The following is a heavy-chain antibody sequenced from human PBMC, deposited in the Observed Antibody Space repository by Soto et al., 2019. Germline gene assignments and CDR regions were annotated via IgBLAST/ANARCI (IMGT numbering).Heavy chain of an antibody. CDR1: GYTFSTYG. D-gene: IGHD3-3*01. Sequence: QVQLVQSGAEVKKPGASVKVSCKASGYTFSTYGFSWVRQAPGQGLAWMGWIGAHNYDTTYAQNFQGRVTMTTDTSTTTSYMELRSLTSDDTAVYFCARDWRGAEGFDPWGQGTLVTVSS. CDR2: IGAHNYDT. J-gene: IGHJ5*02. V-gene: IGHV1-18*01. CDR3: ARDWRGAEGFDP.